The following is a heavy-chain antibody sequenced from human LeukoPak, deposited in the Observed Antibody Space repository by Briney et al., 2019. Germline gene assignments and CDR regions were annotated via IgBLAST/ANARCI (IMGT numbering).Heavy chain of an antibody. Sequence: GGSLRLSCTTSGFIFGDYAMSWCRQAPGKGLELVGFIRSKTYGGAIEYAASVKGRFTISRDDSKSIAYRQMNSLKTEDTAVYYXAXXQLGGXPDDYYYYYMDVWGKGTTVIVSS. J-gene: IGHJ6*03. CDR2: IRSKTYGGAI. D-gene: IGHD3-16*01. CDR3: AXXQLGGXPDDYYYYYMDV. CDR1: GFIFGDYA. V-gene: IGHV3-49*03.